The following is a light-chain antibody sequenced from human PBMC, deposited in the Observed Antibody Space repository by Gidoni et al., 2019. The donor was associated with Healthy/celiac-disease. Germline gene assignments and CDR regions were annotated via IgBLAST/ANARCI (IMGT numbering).Light chain of an antibody. J-gene: IGLJ3*02. CDR3: AAWDDSLSGV. Sequence: QSVLTQPPSASGTPGQRVTISCSGSSSNIGSNYVYWYQQLPGPAPKLLIYRNNQRPSGVPDRFSGSKSGTSASLAISGLRSEDEADYYCAAWDDSLSGVFGGGTKLTV. CDR1: SSNIGSNY. CDR2: RNN. V-gene: IGLV1-47*01.